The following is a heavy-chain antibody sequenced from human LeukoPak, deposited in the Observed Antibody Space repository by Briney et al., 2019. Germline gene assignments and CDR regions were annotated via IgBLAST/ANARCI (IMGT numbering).Heavy chain of an antibody. CDR3: AQERTNANDAFDI. CDR1: GFTFSSYA. CDR2: ISGSGGST. Sequence: GGSLRLSCAASGFTFSSYAVSWVRQAPGKGLEWVSAISGSGGSTYYADSVKGRFTISRDNSKNTLYLQMNSLRAEDTAVYYCAQERTNANDAFDIWGQGTMVTVSS. D-gene: IGHD2-8*01. J-gene: IGHJ3*02. V-gene: IGHV3-23*01.